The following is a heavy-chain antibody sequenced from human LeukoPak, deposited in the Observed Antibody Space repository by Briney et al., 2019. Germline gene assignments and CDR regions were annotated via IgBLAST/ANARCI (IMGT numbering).Heavy chain of an antibody. CDR2: ISYDGSNK. CDR1: GFTFSSYA. CDR3: ASSRYSSSWSMDV. Sequence: GGSLRLSCAASGFTFSSYAMHWVRQAPGKGLEWVAVISYDGSNKYYADSMKGRFTISRDNSKNTLYLQMNSLRAEDTAVYYCASSRYSSSWSMDVWGQGTTVTVSS. D-gene: IGHD6-13*01. J-gene: IGHJ6*02. V-gene: IGHV3-30-3*01.